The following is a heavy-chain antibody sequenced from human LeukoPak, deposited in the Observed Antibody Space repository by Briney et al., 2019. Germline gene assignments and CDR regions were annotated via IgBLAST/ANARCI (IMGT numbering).Heavy chain of an antibody. CDR2: IKQDESEK. Sequence: GGSLRLSCAASGFTFRTYSMNWVRQAPGKGLEWVANIKQDESEKPYVDSVKGRFTISGDNAKNSLYLQMNSLRAEDTAVYYCARGGGRYCSGGSCYDIDYWGQGTLVTVSS. D-gene: IGHD2-15*01. CDR3: ARGGGRYCSGGSCYDIDY. J-gene: IGHJ4*02. CDR1: GFTFRTYS. V-gene: IGHV3-7*01.